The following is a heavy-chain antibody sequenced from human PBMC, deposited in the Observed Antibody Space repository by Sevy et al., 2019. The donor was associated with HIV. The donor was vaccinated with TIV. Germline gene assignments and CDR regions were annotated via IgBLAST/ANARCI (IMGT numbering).Heavy chain of an antibody. CDR3: ASDFLRVAPTRTAFDI. CDR1: GFTFSNYG. V-gene: IGHV3-33*08. D-gene: IGHD2-15*01. J-gene: IGHJ3*02. Sequence: GGSLRLSCAASGFTFSNYGMHWVRQAPGKGLEWVAIIWDDGSIKYYADSVKGRFTISRDNSKNTLHLQMNSLRPEDTAVYYCASDFLRVAPTRTAFDIWGQGTMVTVSS. CDR2: IWDDGSIK.